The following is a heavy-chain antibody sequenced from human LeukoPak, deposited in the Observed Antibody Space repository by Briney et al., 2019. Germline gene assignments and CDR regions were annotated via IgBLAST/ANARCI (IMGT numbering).Heavy chain of an antibody. CDR1: GFTVSSNE. V-gene: IGHV3-48*03. D-gene: IGHD6-19*01. J-gene: IGHJ4*02. Sequence: PGGSLRLSCAASGFTVSSNEMGWVRQAPGKGLEWVSYISSSGNTKYYADSVKGRFTISRDNAKNSLYLQMNSLRAEDTAVYYCARDGGSAWFFRYWGQGTLVTVSS. CDR3: ARDGGSAWFFRY. CDR2: ISSSGNTK.